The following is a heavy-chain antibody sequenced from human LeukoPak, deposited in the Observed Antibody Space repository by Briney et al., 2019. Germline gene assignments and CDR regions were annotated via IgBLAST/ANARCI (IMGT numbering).Heavy chain of an antibody. V-gene: IGHV4-39*07. J-gene: IGHJ4*02. CDR2: INHSGST. CDR1: GGSISSSSYY. Sequence: SETLSLTCTVSGGSISSSSYYWGWIRQPPGKGLEWIGEINHSGSTNYNPSLKSRVTISVDTSKNQFSLKLSSVTAADTAVYYCARGDLGLGTVWGQGTLVTVSS. D-gene: IGHD5-18*01. CDR3: ARGDLGLGTV.